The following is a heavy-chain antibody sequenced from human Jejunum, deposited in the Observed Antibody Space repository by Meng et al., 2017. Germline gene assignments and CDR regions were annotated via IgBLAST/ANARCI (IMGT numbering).Heavy chain of an antibody. CDR3: ARTKYYGDFDS. J-gene: IGHJ4*02. D-gene: IGHD2/OR15-2a*01. Sequence: GESLKISCAASEFTFSDYWMHWVRQAPGKGLVLVSRIKSDGSETNYADSVKGRFTISRDDAKNTLSLQMTTLRAEDTAVYYCARTKYYGDFDSWGQGTLVTVSS. CDR2: IKSDGSET. CDR1: EFTFSDYW. V-gene: IGHV3-74*01.